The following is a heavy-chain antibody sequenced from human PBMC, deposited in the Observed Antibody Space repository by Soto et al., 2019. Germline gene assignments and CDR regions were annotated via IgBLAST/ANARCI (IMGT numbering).Heavy chain of an antibody. V-gene: IGHV1-18*01. CDR3: ARDTESNRYND. CDR2: IRPDNGNT. J-gene: IGHJ1*01. D-gene: IGHD1-20*01. Sequence: ASVKVSCKTSGYTFSTSGISWVRQAPGQGLEWVGWIRPDNGNTKSAQRLQGRVTLATDTSASTAYMELRSLTSDDTAMYYCARDTESNRYNDWGQGTLVTVSS. CDR1: GYTFSTSG.